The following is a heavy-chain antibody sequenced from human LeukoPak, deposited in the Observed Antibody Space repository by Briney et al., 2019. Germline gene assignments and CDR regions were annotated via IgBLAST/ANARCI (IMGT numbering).Heavy chain of an antibody. D-gene: IGHD6-19*01. CDR2: INTDGSST. J-gene: IGHJ3*02. CDR3: ARVLAVAGTGAFDI. CDR1: GFTFSSYW. Sequence: GGCLRLSCAASGFTFSSYWMYWVRQAPGKGLVWVSRINTDGSSTTYADSVKGRFTISRDNAKNTVYLQMNSLRAEDTAVYYCARVLAVAGTGAFDIWGQGTMVTVSS. V-gene: IGHV3-74*01.